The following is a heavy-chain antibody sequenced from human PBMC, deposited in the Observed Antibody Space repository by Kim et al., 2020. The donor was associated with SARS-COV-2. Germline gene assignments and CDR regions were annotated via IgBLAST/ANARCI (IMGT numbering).Heavy chain of an antibody. Sequence: GGSLRLSCAASGFTFSSYAMSWVRQAPGKGLEGVSAISGSGGSTYYADSVKGRFTISRDNSKNTQYLQMNSLRAEDTAVYYCAINVWFGELAGPFDYYYYDGMDVWRQGTTVTVSS. CDR1: GFTFSSYA. CDR3: AINVWFGELAGPFDYYYYDGMDV. V-gene: IGHV3-23*01. D-gene: IGHD3-10*01. CDR2: ISGSGGST. J-gene: IGHJ6*02.